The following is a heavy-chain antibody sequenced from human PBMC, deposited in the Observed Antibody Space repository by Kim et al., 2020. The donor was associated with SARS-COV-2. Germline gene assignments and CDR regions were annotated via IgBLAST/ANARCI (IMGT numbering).Heavy chain of an antibody. CDR3: ARHPYDSSGYPFDY. Sequence: SETLSLTCTVSGGSISSYYWSWIRQPPGKGLEWIGYIYYSGSTNYNPSLKSRVTISVDTSKNQFSLKLSSVTAADTAVYYCARHPYDSSGYPFDYWGQGTLVTVSS. V-gene: IGHV4-59*08. D-gene: IGHD3-22*01. CDR1: GGSISSYY. CDR2: IYYSGST. J-gene: IGHJ4*02.